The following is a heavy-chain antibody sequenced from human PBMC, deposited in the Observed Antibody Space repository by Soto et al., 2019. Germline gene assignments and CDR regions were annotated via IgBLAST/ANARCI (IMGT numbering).Heavy chain of an antibody. J-gene: IGHJ6*02. CDR3: ARDSAGDYYYGMDV. D-gene: IGHD6-13*01. CDR1: GFTFSSYA. Sequence: QVQLVESGGGVVQPGRSLRLSCAASGFTFSSYAMHWVRQAPGKGLEWVAVISYDGSNKYYADSVKGRFTISRDNSKNTLYLQMNSLRAEDTAVYYCARDSAGDYYYGMDVWGQGTTVTVS. V-gene: IGHV3-30-3*01. CDR2: ISYDGSNK.